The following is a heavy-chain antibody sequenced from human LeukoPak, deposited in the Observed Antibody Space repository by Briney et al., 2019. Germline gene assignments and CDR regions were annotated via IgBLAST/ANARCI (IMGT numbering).Heavy chain of an antibody. V-gene: IGHV4-59*01. D-gene: IGHD3-10*01. CDR3: ARGEDIYGSGSYTPILDY. CDR2: IFYSGST. Sequence: SETLSPTFAVYGGSFRGFFWRWIRQPPGEGLGWVGFIFYSGSTNYNPSLKSRVTISVDTSKNQFSLKLSSVTAADTAVYYCARGEDIYGSGSYTPILDYWGQGTLVTVSS. J-gene: IGHJ4*02. CDR1: GGSFRGFF.